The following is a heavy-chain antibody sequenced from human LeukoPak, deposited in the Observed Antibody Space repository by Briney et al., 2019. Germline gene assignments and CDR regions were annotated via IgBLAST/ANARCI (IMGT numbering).Heavy chain of an antibody. V-gene: IGHV4-34*01. D-gene: IGHD6-19*01. CDR1: GGSFSGY. J-gene: IGHJ1*01. CDR2: INHTGST. Sequence: SETLSLTCAVYGGSFSGYWSWIRQPPGKGLEWIGEINHTGSTNYNPSHKSRVTISVDTSKNQFSLKLSSVTAADTAVYFCARRSHYSGWYVWGQGTLVTVSS. CDR3: ARRSHYSGWYV.